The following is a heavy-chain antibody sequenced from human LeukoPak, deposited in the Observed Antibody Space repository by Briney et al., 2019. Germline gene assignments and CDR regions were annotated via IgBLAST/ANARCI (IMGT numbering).Heavy chain of an antibody. J-gene: IGHJ4*02. Sequence: PSETLSLTCAVYGGSFSGYYWSWIRQPPGKGLEWIGEINHSGSTNYNPSLKSRVTISVDTSKNQFSLKLSSVTAADTAVYYCARTGPAVIVFDYWGQGTLVTVSS. CDR3: ARTGPAVIVFDY. D-gene: IGHD2-2*01. CDR2: INHSGST. V-gene: IGHV4-34*01. CDR1: GGSFSGYY.